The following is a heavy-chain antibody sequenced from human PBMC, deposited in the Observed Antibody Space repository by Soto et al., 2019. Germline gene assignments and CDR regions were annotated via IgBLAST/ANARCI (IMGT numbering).Heavy chain of an antibody. Sequence: PGESLKTSCKASGYSFSDYWIGWVRQMPGKGLEWMGIIYPGDSDTRYSPSFQGQVTISADKSISTTYLQWSSLKASDTAMYYCARRGQYCSTSSCRFDPWGQGTRVTVSS. V-gene: IGHV5-51*01. CDR3: ARRGQYCSTSSCRFDP. D-gene: IGHD2-2*01. J-gene: IGHJ5*02. CDR1: GYSFSDYW. CDR2: IYPGDSDT.